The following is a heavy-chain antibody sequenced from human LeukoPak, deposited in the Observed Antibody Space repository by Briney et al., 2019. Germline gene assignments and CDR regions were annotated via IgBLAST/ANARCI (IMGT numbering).Heavy chain of an antibody. CDR2: IKQDGSEK. Sequence: GGSLRLSCAASGFTFSSYWMSWVRQAPGKGLEWVANIKQDGSEKCYVDSVKGRFTISRDNAKNSLYLQMNSLRAEDTAVFYCARGSSYGLRNLDCWGQGTLVTVSS. CDR1: GFTFSSYW. CDR3: ARGSSYGLRNLDC. D-gene: IGHD5-18*01. J-gene: IGHJ4*02. V-gene: IGHV3-7*01.